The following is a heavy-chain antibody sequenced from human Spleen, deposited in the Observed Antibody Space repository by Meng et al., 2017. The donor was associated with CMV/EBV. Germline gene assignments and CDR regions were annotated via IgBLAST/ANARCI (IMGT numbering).Heavy chain of an antibody. J-gene: IGHJ4*02. CDR3: ARDEDEYQLLSDLPWY. CDR2: TSAYNGYT. CDR1: GDTFANSC. D-gene: IGHD2-2*01. V-gene: IGHV1-18*01. Sequence: GDTFANSCIRSVRQAPRQGLEWRGWTSAYNGYTNFAQKFQDRVTMTTDAPTSTVYMELRSLRSADTAASYCARDEDEYQLLSDLPWYWGQGTLVTVSS.